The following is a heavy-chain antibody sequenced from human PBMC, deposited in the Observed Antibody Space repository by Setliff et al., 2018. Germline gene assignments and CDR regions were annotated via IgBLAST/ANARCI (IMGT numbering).Heavy chain of an antibody. J-gene: IGHJ4*02. CDR1: GASISSGTHH. D-gene: IGHD1-1*01. Sequence: SETLSLTCTVSGASISSGTHHWAWIRQPPGKGLEWIGRIHYRGTTYSNASLASRLTISVDTAKNQFSLKLTSVTAADTAVYYCARTGTYRYFDYWGQGTRVTVSS. CDR2: IHYRGTT. V-gene: IGHV4-39*01. CDR3: ARTGTYRYFDY.